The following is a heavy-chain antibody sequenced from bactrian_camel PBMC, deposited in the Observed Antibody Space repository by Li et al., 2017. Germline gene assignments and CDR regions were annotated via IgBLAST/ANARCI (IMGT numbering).Heavy chain of an antibody. D-gene: IGHD6*01. Sequence: QVQLVESGGGSVQAGGSPRLSCAASGSISARNCMAWFRQAPGKEREGVANIYRAGKVPYYADSVQGRFTISRDNAKNTLYLQMDRLKTDDTAMYYRVKGGGRSISDERGQGTQVTVS. J-gene: IGHJ4*01. CDR1: GSISARNC. CDR2: IYRAGKVP. V-gene: IGHV3S6*01. CDR3: VKGGGRSISDE.